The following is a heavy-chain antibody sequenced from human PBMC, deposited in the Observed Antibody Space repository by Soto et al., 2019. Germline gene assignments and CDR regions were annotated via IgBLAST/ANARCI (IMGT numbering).Heavy chain of an antibody. Sequence: ASVKVSCKASGYTFTSYAMHWVRQAPGQRLEWMGWFNAGSVYTKYSQKFQGRVTITRDTSASTAYMELSSLRSEDTAVYYCARDRTVTITGFYYYYGMDVWGQGTTVTVSS. CDR3: ARDRTVTITGFYYYYGMDV. D-gene: IGHD4-17*01. CDR1: GYTFTSYA. V-gene: IGHV1-3*01. J-gene: IGHJ6*02. CDR2: FNAGSVYT.